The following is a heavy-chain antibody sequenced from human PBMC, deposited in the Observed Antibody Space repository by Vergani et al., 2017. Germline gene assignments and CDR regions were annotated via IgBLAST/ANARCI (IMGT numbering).Heavy chain of an antibody. CDR3: ARPGTMIP. CDR1: GFTFSSYSMN. Sequence: VQLVESGGGLVQPGGSLRLSCEASGFTFSSYSMNWVRQAPGKGLEWIGSIYYSGSTYYNPSLKSRVTISVDTSKNQFSLKLSSVTAADTAVYYCARPGTMIPWGQGTLVTVSS. CDR2: IYYSGST. J-gene: IGHJ4*02. V-gene: IGHV4-59*05. D-gene: IGHD3-22*01.